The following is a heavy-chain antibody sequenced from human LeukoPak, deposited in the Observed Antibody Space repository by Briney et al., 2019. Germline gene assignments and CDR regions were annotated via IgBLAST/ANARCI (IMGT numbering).Heavy chain of an antibody. V-gene: IGHV1-2*02. D-gene: IGHD2-21*01. CDR3: ARAGELDY. J-gene: IGHJ4*02. Sequence: VKVSCKASGYSFTAYYMNWVRQAPGQGLEWMGWINPNSGGANYAQKFQGRVTMTRDTSISIAYMELNRLRSDDSAVYYCARAGELDYWGQGTLVTVSS. CDR1: GYSFTAYY. CDR2: INPNSGGA.